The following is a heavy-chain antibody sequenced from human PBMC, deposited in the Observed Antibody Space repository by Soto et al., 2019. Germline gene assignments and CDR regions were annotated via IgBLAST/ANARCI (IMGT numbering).Heavy chain of an antibody. J-gene: IGHJ6*02. CDR1: GGSFSGYY. CDR2: INHSGST. D-gene: IGHD6-13*01. V-gene: IGHV4-34*01. CDR3: ARPGAAAGYYYYYGMDV. Sequence: ETLSLTCAVYGGSFSGYYWSWIRQPPGKGLEWIGEINHSGSTNYNPSLKSRVTISVDTSKNQFPLKLSSVTAADTAVYYCARPGAAAGYYYYYGMDVWGQGTTVTVSS.